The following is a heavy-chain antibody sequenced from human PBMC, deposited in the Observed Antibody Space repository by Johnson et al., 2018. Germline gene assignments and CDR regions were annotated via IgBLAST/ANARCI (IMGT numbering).Heavy chain of an antibody. D-gene: IGHD1-1*01. J-gene: IGHJ1*01. CDR3: ARTVMAATETYFQH. CDR2: INPSGGGT. CDR1: GYTFINHY. V-gene: IGHV1-46*01. Sequence: QVQLVESGAEVKKPGASVKVSCTASGYTFINHYLHWVRLAPGQGLEWLGIINPSGGGTSYAQKFQGRVTMTRDTPTSTVYMELSGLRSEDTAGYYCARTVMAATETYFQHWGQGTLVTVSS.